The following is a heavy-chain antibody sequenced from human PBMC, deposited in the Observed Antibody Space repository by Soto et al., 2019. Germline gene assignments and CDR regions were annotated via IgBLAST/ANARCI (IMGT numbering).Heavy chain of an antibody. J-gene: IGHJ4*02. CDR1: GGTFSSYA. D-gene: IGHD3-22*01. Sequence: SVKVSCKASGGTFSSYAISWVRQAPGQGLEWMGGIIPIFGTANYAQKFQGRVTITADESTSTAYMELSSLRSEDTAVYYCARDLRSNYYDSSGYYLDDYWGQGTLVTVSS. V-gene: IGHV1-69*13. CDR2: IIPIFGTA. CDR3: ARDLRSNYYDSSGYYLDDY.